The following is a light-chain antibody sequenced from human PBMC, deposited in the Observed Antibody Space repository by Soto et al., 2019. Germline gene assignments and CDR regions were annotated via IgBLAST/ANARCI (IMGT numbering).Light chain of an antibody. CDR3: VAWDASLNGYVV. J-gene: IGLJ2*01. CDR2: SNN. CDR1: SSNIGSNT. V-gene: IGLV1-44*01. Sequence: QSALTQPPSASGTPGQRVTISCSGSSSNIGSNTVNWYQQLPGTAPKLVIYSNNQRPSGVPDRFSGSKSGTPASLAISGLQSEDEADYYCVAWDASLNGYVVFGGGTKVTVL.